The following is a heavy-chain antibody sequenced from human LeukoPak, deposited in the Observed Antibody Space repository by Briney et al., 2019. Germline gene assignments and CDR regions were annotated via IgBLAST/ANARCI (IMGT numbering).Heavy chain of an antibody. Sequence: GASVKVSCKASEYTFTSYDINWVRQAPGQGPEWMGWMNPNSGNTGYAQKFQGRVTMTRNTPISTAYMELSSLRSEDTAVYYCARVGGDTVTNRYWGQGTLVTVSS. J-gene: IGHJ4*02. CDR2: MNPNSGNT. CDR1: EYTFTSYD. V-gene: IGHV1-8*01. CDR3: ARVGGDTVTNRY. D-gene: IGHD4-17*01.